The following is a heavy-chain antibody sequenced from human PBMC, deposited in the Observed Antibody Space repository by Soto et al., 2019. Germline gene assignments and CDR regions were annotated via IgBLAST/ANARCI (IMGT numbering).Heavy chain of an antibody. CDR2: IYYDGST. Sequence: PSETLSLTCTVSGGPISIRSHHWGWIRQPPGKGLEWIATIYYDGSTNYNPSLKSRVTISVDTSKNQFSLKLSSVTAADTAVYYCARSPPPANWFDPWGQGTLVTVSS. CDR1: GGPISIRSHH. V-gene: IGHV4-39*07. CDR3: ARSPPPANWFDP. J-gene: IGHJ5*02.